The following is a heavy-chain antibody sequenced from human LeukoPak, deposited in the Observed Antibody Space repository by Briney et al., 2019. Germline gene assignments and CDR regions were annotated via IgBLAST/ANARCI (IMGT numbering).Heavy chain of an antibody. J-gene: IGHJ4*02. D-gene: IGHD6-19*01. CDR2: ISGTGGTT. Sequence: QPGGSLRLSCAASGFTFSSYEMNWVRQAPGKGLESVSTISGTGGTTYYVDSVKGRFSISRDNSKNTLYLQMNSLRADDTAVYYCAKDFVGGWLDYWGQGTLVTVSS. CDR1: GFTFSSYE. V-gene: IGHV3-23*01. CDR3: AKDFVGGWLDY.